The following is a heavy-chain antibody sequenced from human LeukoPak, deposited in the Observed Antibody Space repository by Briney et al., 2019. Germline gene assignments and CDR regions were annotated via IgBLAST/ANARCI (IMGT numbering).Heavy chain of an antibody. CDR1: GYTFTGYY. Sequence: RASVKVSCTASGYTFTGYYMHWVRQAPGQGLEWMGWINPNSGGTNYAQKFKGRVTMTRDTSTSTAYMELSSLRSEDTAVYYCARGNGLWAPLSYWGQGTLVTVSS. V-gene: IGHV1-2*02. D-gene: IGHD3-16*01. CDR2: INPNSGGT. J-gene: IGHJ4*02. CDR3: ARGNGLWAPLSY.